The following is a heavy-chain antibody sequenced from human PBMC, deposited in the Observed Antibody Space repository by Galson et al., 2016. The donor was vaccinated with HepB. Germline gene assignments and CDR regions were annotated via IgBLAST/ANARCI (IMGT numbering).Heavy chain of an antibody. Sequence: SLRLSCAASGITFRSYGMHWVRQAPGKGLAWVAIIWHDGSQKYYADSVKGRFTILRENLKNTVYLEMNSLRAEDTAVYYCAKGSDGYNSGVDDWGQGTLVTVSS. CDR1: GITFRSYG. V-gene: IGHV3-33*06. J-gene: IGHJ4*02. CDR3: AKGSDGYNSGVDD. CDR2: IWHDGSQK. D-gene: IGHD5-24*01.